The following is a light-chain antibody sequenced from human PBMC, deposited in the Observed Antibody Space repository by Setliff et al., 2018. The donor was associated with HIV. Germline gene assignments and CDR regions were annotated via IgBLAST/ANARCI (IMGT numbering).Light chain of an antibody. CDR2: DVS. Sequence: LTQPRSVSGSPGQSVTISCTGTSSDVGGYDYVSWYQQHPGKAPKLMIYDVSSRPSGVSNRFSGSKSGNTASLTISGLQAEDEADYYCSSYTSSGTLVFGTGTKVTVL. V-gene: IGLV2-11*01. CDR3: SSYTSSGTLV. J-gene: IGLJ1*01. CDR1: SSDVGGYDY.